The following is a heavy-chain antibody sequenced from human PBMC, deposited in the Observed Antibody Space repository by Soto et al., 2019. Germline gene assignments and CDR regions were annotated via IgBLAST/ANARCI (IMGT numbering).Heavy chain of an antibody. Sequence: GGSLRLSCAASGFTFDDYAMHWVRQAPGKGLEWVSGISWNSGSIGYADSVKGRFTISRDNAKNSLYLQMNSLRAEDTALYYCAKANSVLPYYDFWSGYYFDYWGQGTLVTVSS. D-gene: IGHD3-3*01. CDR3: AKANSVLPYYDFWSGYYFDY. J-gene: IGHJ4*02. CDR1: GFTFDDYA. CDR2: ISWNSGSI. V-gene: IGHV3-9*01.